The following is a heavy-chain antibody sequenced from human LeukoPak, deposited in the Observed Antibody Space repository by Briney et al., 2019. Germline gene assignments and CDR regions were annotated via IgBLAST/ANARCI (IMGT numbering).Heavy chain of an antibody. Sequence: PGGSLRLSCAASGFTFSSYWMSWVRQAPGKGLEWVANIKQDGSEKYYVDSVKGRFTISRDNAKNSLYLQMNSLRADDTAVYYCAKGTQRRPFGCWGQGTLVTVSS. J-gene: IGHJ4*02. D-gene: IGHD1-14*01. CDR3: AKGTQRRPFGC. CDR2: IKQDGSEK. CDR1: GFTFSSYW. V-gene: IGHV3-7*03.